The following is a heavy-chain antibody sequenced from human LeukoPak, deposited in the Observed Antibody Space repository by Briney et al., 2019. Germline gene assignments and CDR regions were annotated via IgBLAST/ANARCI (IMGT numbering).Heavy chain of an antibody. CDR1: GYTLTELS. Sequence: ASVKVSCKVSGYTLTELSMHWVRQAPGQGLEWMGWINPNSGGTNYAQKFQGRVTMTRDTSISTAYMELSRLRSDDTAVYYCARVEMATSTDYDYWGQGTLVTVSS. CDR3: ARVEMATSTDYDY. V-gene: IGHV1-2*02. D-gene: IGHD5-24*01. CDR2: INPNSGGT. J-gene: IGHJ4*02.